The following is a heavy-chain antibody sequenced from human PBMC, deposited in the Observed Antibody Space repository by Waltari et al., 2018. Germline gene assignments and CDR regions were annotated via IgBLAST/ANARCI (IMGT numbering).Heavy chain of an antibody. CDR2: ISWKSESI. J-gene: IGHJ4*02. CDR3: VKDVLSDCGGDCYSEH. V-gene: IGHV3-9*01. Sequence: EVQLVESGGGLVQPGRSLRLSCAASGFTFEDYALHWVRQAPGKGVEWGGGISWKSESIGYADSVQGRLTITRDNAKNSMFLQIHSLRPEDTALYYCVKDVLSDCGGDCYSEHWGQGTLLTVSS. CDR1: GFTFEDYA. D-gene: IGHD2-21*02.